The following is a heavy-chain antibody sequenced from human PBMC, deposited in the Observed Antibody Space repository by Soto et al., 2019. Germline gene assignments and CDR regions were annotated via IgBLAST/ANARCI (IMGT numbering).Heavy chain of an antibody. J-gene: IGHJ6*03. Sequence: ASVKVSCKASGYTFTSYGISWVRQAPGQGLEWMGWISAYNGNTNYAQKLQGRVTMTRDTSTSTAYMELSSLRSEDTAVYYCAAETPYCSSTSCYMDVWGKGTTVTVSS. D-gene: IGHD2-2*01. V-gene: IGHV1-18*01. CDR3: AAETPYCSSTSCYMDV. CDR1: GYTFTSYG. CDR2: ISAYNGNT.